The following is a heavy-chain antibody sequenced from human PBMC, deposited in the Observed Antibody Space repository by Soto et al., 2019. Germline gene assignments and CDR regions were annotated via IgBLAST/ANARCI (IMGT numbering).Heavy chain of an antibody. J-gene: IGHJ4*02. CDR3: AGTRGYCSGGSCPTVVDY. CDR2: IYYSGST. CDR1: GFSIISYY. V-gene: IGHV4-59*01. Sequence: SETLSLTCPVSGFSIISYYWSWIRQPPGKGLEWIGYIYYSGSTNYNPSLKSRVTISVDTSKNQFSLKLSSVTAADTAVYYCAGTRGYCSGGSCPTVVDYWGQGTLVTVSS. D-gene: IGHD2-15*01.